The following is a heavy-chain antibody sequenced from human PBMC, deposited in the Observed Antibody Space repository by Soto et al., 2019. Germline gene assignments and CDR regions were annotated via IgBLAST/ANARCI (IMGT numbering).Heavy chain of an antibody. CDR2: ISGSGGST. J-gene: IGHJ4*02. V-gene: IGHV3-23*01. Sequence: PGGSLRLSCAASGFTFSSYAMSWVRQAPGKGLEWVSAISGSGGSTYYADSVKGRFTISRDNSKNTLYLQMNSLRAEDTAVYYCAKDIVLYDYVGTYFDYWGQGTLVTVSS. CDR1: GFTFSSYA. CDR3: AKDIVLYDYVGTYFDY. D-gene: IGHD3-16*01.